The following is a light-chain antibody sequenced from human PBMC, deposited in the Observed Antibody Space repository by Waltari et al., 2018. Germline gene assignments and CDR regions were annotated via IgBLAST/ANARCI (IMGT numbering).Light chain of an antibody. CDR1: SGPSSNV. J-gene: IGLJ3*02. Sequence: QLVLTQSPSASASLGASVKLTCTLTSGPSSNVIAWLQQQPEKGPRYLMKVTSDGSHSKGDEIPDRFSGSSSGAERYLTISSLQSEDEADYYCQTGGHGTWVFGGGTKLTVL. V-gene: IGLV4-69*01. CDR3: QTGGHGTWV. CDR2: VTSDGSH.